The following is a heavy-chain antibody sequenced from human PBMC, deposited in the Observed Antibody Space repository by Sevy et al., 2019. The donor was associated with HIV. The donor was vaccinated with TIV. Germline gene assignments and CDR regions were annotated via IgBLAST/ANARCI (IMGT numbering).Heavy chain of an antibody. CDR1: GFTFGDYA. D-gene: IGHD3-10*01. CDR2: IRSKADGGTT. Sequence: GGSLRLSCTASGFTFGDYAMSWFRQAPGKGLEWVGFIRSKADGGTTEYAASVKGRFTISRDDSKSIAYLQMNSLKTEDTAVYYSTRRGDGYKDYYYYYYMDVWGKGTTVTVSS. V-gene: IGHV3-49*03. CDR3: TRRGDGYKDYYYYYYMDV. J-gene: IGHJ6*03.